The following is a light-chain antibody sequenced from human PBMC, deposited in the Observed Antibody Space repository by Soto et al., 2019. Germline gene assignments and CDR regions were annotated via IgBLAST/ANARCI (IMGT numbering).Light chain of an antibody. CDR1: SSNVGSYSL. CDR2: EVN. Sequence: QLVLTQPASVSGSPGQSITISCTGTSSNVGSYSLVSWYQQHPGKAPTVIIYEVNKRPSGVSNRFSGSKSGNTASLTISGLQTVDEADYYCCSYAGGSTFLFGGGTKLTVL. CDR3: CSYAGGSTFL. J-gene: IGLJ2*01. V-gene: IGLV2-23*02.